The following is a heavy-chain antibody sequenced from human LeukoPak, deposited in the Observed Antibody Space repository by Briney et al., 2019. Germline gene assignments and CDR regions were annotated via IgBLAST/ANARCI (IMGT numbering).Heavy chain of an antibody. D-gene: IGHD6-19*01. V-gene: IGHV1-18*01. J-gene: IGHJ4*02. CDR3: ASGEGSGWYLGQY. CDR1: GYTFSTYG. Sequence: GASVKVSCRASGYTFSTYGITWVRQAPGQGLEWMGWISAYNGNTNYAQKLQGRVTMTTDTSTSTAYMELRSLRSDDTAVYYCASGEGSGWYLGQYWGQGTLVTVSS. CDR2: ISAYNGNT.